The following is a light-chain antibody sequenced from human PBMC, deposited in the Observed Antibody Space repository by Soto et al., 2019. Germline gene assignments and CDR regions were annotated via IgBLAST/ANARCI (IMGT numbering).Light chain of an antibody. V-gene: IGKV3-15*01. CDR1: QDIRSS. CDR2: GAS. Sequence: EIVLTQSPGTLSLSPGERVTLSCRASQDIRSSLAWYQQKPGQAPRLLIYGASIRATGVPATFSGSGSGTEFTLSISSLQSEHLGVYYCQQDSSWPPTFGGGTKVEIK. CDR3: QQDSSWPPT. J-gene: IGKJ4*01.